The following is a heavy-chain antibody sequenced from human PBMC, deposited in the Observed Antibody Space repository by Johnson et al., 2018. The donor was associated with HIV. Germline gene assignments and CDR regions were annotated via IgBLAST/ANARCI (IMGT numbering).Heavy chain of an antibody. D-gene: IGHD4-11*01. CDR1: GFTFSSYW. CDR3: ARDDDYSKVRAFDI. Sequence: AQLVESGGGVVQPGGSLRLSCVASGFTFSSYWMSWVRQAPGKGLECVANIKQDASEKYYVDSLKGRFTISRDNAKNSLYLQMNSLRAEDTAVYYCARDDDYSKVRAFDIWGQGTMVTVSS. CDR2: IKQDASEK. V-gene: IGHV3-7*01. J-gene: IGHJ3*02.